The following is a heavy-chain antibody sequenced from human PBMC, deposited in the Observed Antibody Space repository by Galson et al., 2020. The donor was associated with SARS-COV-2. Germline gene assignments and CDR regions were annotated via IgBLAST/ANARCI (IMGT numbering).Heavy chain of an antibody. J-gene: IGHJ3*02. Sequence: SETLSLTCTVSGGSISTDGHFWTWIRQPPGKGLEWLGYIYHSGTTYYNPSLKSRLNIAVDTSQNQFSLRLRSVTAADTAVYFCARTSGELDIWGQGTMVTVSS. D-gene: IGHD3-10*01. V-gene: IGHV4-31*03. CDR2: IYHSGTT. CDR3: ARTSGELDI. CDR1: GGSISTDGHF.